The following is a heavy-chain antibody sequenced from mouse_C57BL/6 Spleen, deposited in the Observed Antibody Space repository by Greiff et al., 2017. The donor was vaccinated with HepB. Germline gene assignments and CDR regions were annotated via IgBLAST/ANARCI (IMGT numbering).Heavy chain of an antibody. J-gene: IGHJ4*01. CDR1: GFTFSDYG. V-gene: IGHV5-17*01. D-gene: IGHD1-1*02. CDR2: ISSGSSTI. Sequence: EVMLVESGGGLVKPGGSLKLSCAASGFTFSDYGMHWVRQAPEKGLEWVAYISSGSSTIYYADTVKGRFTISRDNAKNNLFLQMTSLRSEDTAMYYCSSPTIVGGPYAMDYWGQGTSVTVSS. CDR3: SSPTIVGGPYAMDY.